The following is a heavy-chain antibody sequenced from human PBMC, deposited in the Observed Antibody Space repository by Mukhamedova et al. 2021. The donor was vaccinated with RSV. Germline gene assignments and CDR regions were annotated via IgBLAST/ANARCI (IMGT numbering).Heavy chain of an antibody. D-gene: IGHD3-10*01. V-gene: IGHV1-18*01. J-gene: IGHJ4*02. CDR2: ISTYNGKT. Sequence: EYMGWISTYNGKTNYAQKLQGRVTMTTDTSTSTAYMELRSLRSDDKAVYYCAARSGTYPYYFDYWGQGTLVTVSS. CDR3: AARSGTYPYYFDY.